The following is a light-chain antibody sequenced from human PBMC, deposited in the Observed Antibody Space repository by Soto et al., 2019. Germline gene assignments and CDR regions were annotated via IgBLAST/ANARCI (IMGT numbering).Light chain of an antibody. Sequence: QSVLTQPRSVSGSPGQSVTVSCTGTSSNVGNYIYVTWYQQHPGKAPKVLIYDVSKRPSGVPDSFSGSKSGNTAPLPISGLQPEDEADYSCSSYAGSDTGVFGGGTTVTVL. CDR3: SSYAGSDTGV. J-gene: IGLJ3*02. CDR2: DVS. CDR1: SSNVGNYIY. V-gene: IGLV2-11*01.